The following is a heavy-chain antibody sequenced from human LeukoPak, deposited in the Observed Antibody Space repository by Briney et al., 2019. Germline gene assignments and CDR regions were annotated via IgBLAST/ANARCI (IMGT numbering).Heavy chain of an antibody. CDR3: AKDFRAKSGSGSYGWFDP. D-gene: IGHD3-10*01. V-gene: IGHV3-74*01. Sequence: GGSLRLSCAASGFTFSRSWMHWVRQAPGKGLVWVSRINDDGSTTSYADSVKGRFTISRDNSKNTLYLQMNSLRADDTAVYYCAKDFRAKSGSGSYGWFDPWGQGTLVTVSS. CDR1: GFTFSRSW. J-gene: IGHJ5*02. CDR2: INDDGSTT.